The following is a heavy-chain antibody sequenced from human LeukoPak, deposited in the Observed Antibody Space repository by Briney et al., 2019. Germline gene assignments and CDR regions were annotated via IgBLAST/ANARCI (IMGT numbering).Heavy chain of an antibody. D-gene: IGHD3-10*01. J-gene: IGHJ3*02. CDR2: INHSGST. Sequence: SETLSLTCTVSGGSISSYYWSWIRQPPGKGLEWIGEINHSGSTNYNPSLKSRVTISVDTSKNQFSLKLSSVTAADTAVYYCARVPPYGSGRNAFDIWGQGTMVTVSS. CDR3: ARVPPYGSGRNAFDI. CDR1: GGSISSYY. V-gene: IGHV4-34*01.